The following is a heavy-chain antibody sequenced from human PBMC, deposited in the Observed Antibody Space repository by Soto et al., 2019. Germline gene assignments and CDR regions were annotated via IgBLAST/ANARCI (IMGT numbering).Heavy chain of an antibody. D-gene: IGHD3-10*01. J-gene: IGHJ4*02. CDR3: ARDRPGSQHYCDY. CDR2: INTDGSGT. V-gene: IGHV3-74*01. Sequence: EVQLVESGGGLAQPGGSLRLSCAASGFTFSSDWMHWVRQAPGKGLVWVSRINTDGSGTSYADSVKGRFTISRDNAKNTLNLQMTSLRAEDTAMYYCARDRPGSQHYCDYWGQGNMVTVSS. CDR1: GFTFSSDW.